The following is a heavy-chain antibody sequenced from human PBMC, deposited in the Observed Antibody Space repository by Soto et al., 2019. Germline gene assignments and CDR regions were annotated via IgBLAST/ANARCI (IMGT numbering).Heavy chain of an antibody. Sequence: EVQLVESGGGLVQPGGYLRLSCAASGFTFSSYSMNWVRQAPGKGLEWVSYISSSSSTIYYADSVKGRFTISRDNAKNSLYLQMNSLRDEDTAVYYCAREAYSNYLNWFDPWCQGTLVTVSS. J-gene: IGHJ5*02. D-gene: IGHD4-4*01. V-gene: IGHV3-48*02. CDR2: ISSSSSTI. CDR1: GFTFSSYS. CDR3: AREAYSNYLNWFDP.